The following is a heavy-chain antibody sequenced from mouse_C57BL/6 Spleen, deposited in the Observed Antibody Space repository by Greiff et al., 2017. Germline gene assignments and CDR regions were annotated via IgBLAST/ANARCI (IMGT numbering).Heavy chain of an antibody. CDR3: ARRGDGIYAMDY. CDR2: ISNLAYSI. Sequence: EVKVVESGGGLVQPGGSLKLSCAASGFTFSDYGMAWVRQAPRKGPEWVAFISNLAYSIYYADTVTGRFTISRENAKNTLYLEMSSLRSEDTAMYYCARRGDGIYAMDYWGQGTSVTVSS. CDR1: GFTFSDYG. J-gene: IGHJ4*01. D-gene: IGHD2-1*01. V-gene: IGHV5-15*01.